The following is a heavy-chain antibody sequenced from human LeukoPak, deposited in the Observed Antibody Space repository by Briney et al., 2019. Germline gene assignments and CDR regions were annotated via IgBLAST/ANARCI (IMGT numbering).Heavy chain of an antibody. CDR3: ARGKGIFGVVIIPVYYFDY. CDR2: MNPNSGNT. J-gene: IGHJ4*02. CDR1: GYTFTGYD. D-gene: IGHD3-3*01. Sequence: ASVKVSCKASGYTFTGYDINWVRQATGQGLEWMGWMNPNSGNTGYAQKFQGRVTMTRNTSISTAYMELSSLRSEDTAVYYCARGKGIFGVVIIPVYYFDYWGQGTLVTVSS. V-gene: IGHV1-8*01.